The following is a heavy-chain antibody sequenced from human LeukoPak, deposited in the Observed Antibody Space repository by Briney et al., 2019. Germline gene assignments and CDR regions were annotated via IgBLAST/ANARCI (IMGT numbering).Heavy chain of an antibody. Sequence: SDPLSLICTVSGDSISIYHGSWPRQPPGEGLEWLRYIYNSGTTNYNPSLKSRVTISVDTSKNQCFLKLSSVTAADTAVYHCARHGDNGEFLFDYWGQGTLVTVSS. D-gene: IGHD4-17*01. CDR1: GDSISIYH. J-gene: IGHJ4*02. V-gene: IGHV4-59*08. CDR3: ARHGDNGEFLFDY. CDR2: IYNSGTT.